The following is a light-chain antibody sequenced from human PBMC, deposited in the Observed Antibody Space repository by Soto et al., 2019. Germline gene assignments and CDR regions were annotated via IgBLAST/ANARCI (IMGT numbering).Light chain of an antibody. CDR1: QSISSD. V-gene: IGKV1-39*01. J-gene: IGKJ4*01. Sequence: DIQMTQSPSSLSASVGDRVTITCRASQSISSDLNWYQQKPGKAPKLMCYAASSLQSGVPSRFSGSGSGTDFTLTISRLQHEDFATYYCQQSYSTLTFGGGTKVEIK. CDR2: AAS. CDR3: QQSYSTLT.